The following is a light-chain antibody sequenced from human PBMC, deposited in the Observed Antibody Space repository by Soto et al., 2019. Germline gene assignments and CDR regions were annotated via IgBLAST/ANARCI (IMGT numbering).Light chain of an antibody. V-gene: IGKV3-20*01. Sequence: ELVLTQSPGTLSLSPGERATLSCRASQSLTSSYLAWYQQKPGQAPRLLIYGASSKATGIPDRFSGSGSGTDFTLTISRLEPEDFALYYCQQYGSSPLTFGKGTKVEIK. CDR3: QQYGSSPLT. J-gene: IGKJ1*01. CDR1: QSLTSSY. CDR2: GAS.